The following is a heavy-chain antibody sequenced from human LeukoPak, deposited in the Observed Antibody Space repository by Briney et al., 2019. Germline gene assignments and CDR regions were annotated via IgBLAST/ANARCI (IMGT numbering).Heavy chain of an antibody. CDR2: ISSSKNYI. J-gene: IGHJ4*02. CDR3: ASVTTVTH. D-gene: IGHD4-17*01. Sequence: PGGSLRLSCAASGFTFSSYTMNWVRQAPGKGLEWVSCISSSKNYIYYTDSVKGRFTISRDNAKNSLYLQMNSLTAEDTAVYYCASVTTVTHWGQGTLVSVSS. CDR1: GFTFSSYT. V-gene: IGHV3-21*04.